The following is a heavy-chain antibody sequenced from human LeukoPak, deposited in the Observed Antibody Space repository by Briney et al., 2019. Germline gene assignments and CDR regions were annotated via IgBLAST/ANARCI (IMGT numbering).Heavy chain of an antibody. CDR2: IYYSGST. CDR3: ARDKGYGDYALL. V-gene: IGHV4-39*07. J-gene: IGHJ4*02. Sequence: PSETLSLTCTVSGGSISSRSYYWGWIRQPPGKGLEWIGSIYYSGSTYYNPSLKSRVTISVDTSKNQFSLKLSSVTAADTAVYYCARDKGYGDYALLWGQGTLVTVSS. D-gene: IGHD4-17*01. CDR1: GGSISSRSYY.